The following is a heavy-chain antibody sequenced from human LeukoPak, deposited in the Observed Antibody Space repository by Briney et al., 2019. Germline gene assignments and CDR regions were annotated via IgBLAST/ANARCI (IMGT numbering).Heavy chain of an antibody. Sequence: ASVKVSCKASGYTFTGYYMHWVRQAPGQGLEWMGWINPSGGSTSYAQKFQGRVTMTRDTSTSTVYMELSSLRSDDTAVYYCAAVPAAIPHYWGQGTLVTVSS. J-gene: IGHJ4*02. V-gene: IGHV1-46*01. CDR3: AAVPAAIPHY. D-gene: IGHD2-2*01. CDR2: INPSGGST. CDR1: GYTFTGYY.